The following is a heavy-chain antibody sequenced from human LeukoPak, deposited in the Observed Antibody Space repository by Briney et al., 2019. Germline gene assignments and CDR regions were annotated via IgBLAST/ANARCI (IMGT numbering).Heavy chain of an antibody. CDR2: ISGGGAST. CDR1: GFTFSSYA. D-gene: IGHD1-14*01. J-gene: IGHJ4*02. V-gene: IGHV3-23*01. CDR3: ARGHRGAGTVYFDY. Sequence: GGSLRLSCGASGFTFSSYAMSWVRQAPGTGLEWVSGISGGGASTYHADSVKGRFTISRDNSKNTLYLQMSSLRAEDTAVYYCARGHRGAGTVYFDYWGQGTLVTVSS.